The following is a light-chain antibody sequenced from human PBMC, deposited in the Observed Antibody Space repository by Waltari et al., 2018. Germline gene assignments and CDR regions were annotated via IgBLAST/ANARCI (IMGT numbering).Light chain of an antibody. J-gene: IGKJ1*01. CDR2: WAS. Sequence: DIVMTQSPDSLAVSLGERSTINSKSSQNVLYSSNNNNYLAWYQQKPGQPPKLLIYWASTRESGVPDRFSGSGSGTDFTLTISSLQAEDVAVYYCQQYYGTPPTFGQGTKVEIK. V-gene: IGKV4-1*01. CDR3: QQYYGTPPT. CDR1: QNVLYSSNNNNY.